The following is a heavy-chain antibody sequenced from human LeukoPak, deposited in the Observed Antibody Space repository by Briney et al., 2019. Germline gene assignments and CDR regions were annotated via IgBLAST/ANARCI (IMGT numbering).Heavy chain of an antibody. Sequence: SSETLSLTCTVSGDSISSYYWSWIRQPPGKGLEWIGYVYNSGSTHYNPSLKSRVTISVDTSKNHFSLKLSSVTAADTALYYCTRGNANWGLGTLVTVSS. CDR3: TRGNAN. V-gene: IGHV4-59*08. J-gene: IGHJ4*02. CDR2: VYNSGST. CDR1: GDSISSYY.